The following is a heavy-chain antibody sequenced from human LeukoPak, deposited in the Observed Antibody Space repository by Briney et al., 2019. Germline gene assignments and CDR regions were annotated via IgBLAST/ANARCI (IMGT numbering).Heavy chain of an antibody. V-gene: IGHV3-21*01. CDR2: ISSSSSYI. Sequence: PGGSLRLSCAASGFTFSSYSMNWVRQAPGKGLEWVSSISSSSSYIYYADSVKGRFTISRDNAKNSLYLQMNSLRAEDTAVYYCARYIAVAANDAFDIWGQGTMVTVSS. J-gene: IGHJ3*02. CDR1: GFTFSSYS. CDR3: ARYIAVAANDAFDI. D-gene: IGHD6-19*01.